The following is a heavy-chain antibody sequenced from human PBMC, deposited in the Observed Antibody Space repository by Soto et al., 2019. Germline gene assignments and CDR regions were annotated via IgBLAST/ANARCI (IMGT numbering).Heavy chain of an antibody. J-gene: IGHJ4*02. CDR2: ISGSGGST. CDR1: GFTFSSYA. Sequence: EVQLLESGGGLVQPGGSLRLSCAASGFTFSSYAMSWVRQAPGKGLEWVSAISGSGGSTYYADSVKGRFTISRDNSKNTLYLQMNSLRAEDTAVYYCARTKNFWSGHYYFDYWGQGILVTVSS. D-gene: IGHD3-3*01. V-gene: IGHV3-23*01. CDR3: ARTKNFWSGHYYFDY.